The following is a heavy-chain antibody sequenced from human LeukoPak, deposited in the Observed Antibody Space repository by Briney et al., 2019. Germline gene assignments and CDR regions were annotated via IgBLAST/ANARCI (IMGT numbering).Heavy chain of an antibody. J-gene: IGHJ6*04. Sequence: SETLSLTCTVSGGSISSYYWSWIRQPAGKGLEWVGRIYTSGSTNYNPSLKSRVTMSVDTSKNQFSLKLSSVTAADTAVYYAVGAPSGYYYYYGMDVWGKGTTVTVSS. CDR1: GGSISSYY. D-gene: IGHD1-26*01. CDR2: IYTSGST. CDR3: VGAPSGYYYYYGMDV. V-gene: IGHV4-4*07.